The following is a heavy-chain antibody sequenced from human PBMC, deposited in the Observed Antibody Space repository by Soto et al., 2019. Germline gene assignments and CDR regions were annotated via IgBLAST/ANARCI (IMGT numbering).Heavy chain of an antibody. J-gene: IGHJ4*02. CDR1: GGTFSSYT. V-gene: IGHV1-69*02. CDR2: IIPILGIA. CDR3: ARPGSDNLLEQLDY. Sequence: QAQLVQSGAEVKKPGSSVKVSCKASGGTFSSYTISWVRQAPGQGLEWMGRIIPILGIANYAQKFQGRVTITADKSTSPAYMELSSLRSEDTAVYYCARPGSDNLLEQLDYWGQGTLVTVSS. D-gene: IGHD3-9*01.